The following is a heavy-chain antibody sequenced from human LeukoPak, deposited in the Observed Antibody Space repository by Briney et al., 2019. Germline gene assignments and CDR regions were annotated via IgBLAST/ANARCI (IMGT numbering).Heavy chain of an antibody. CDR3: ARGGVPAAIHYYYYYMDV. CDR1: GYTFTSYD. J-gene: IGHJ6*03. V-gene: IGHV1-8*01. Sequence: GASVKVSCKASGYTFTSYDINWLRQATGQGLEWMGWMNPNSGNTGYAQKFQGRVTITRNTSISTAYMELSSLRSEDTAVYYCARGGVPAAIHYYYYYMDVWGKGTTVTVSS. D-gene: IGHD2-2*01. CDR2: MNPNSGNT.